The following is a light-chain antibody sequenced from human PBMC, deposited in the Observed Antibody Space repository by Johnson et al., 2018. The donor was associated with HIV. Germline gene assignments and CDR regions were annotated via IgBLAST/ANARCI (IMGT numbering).Light chain of an antibody. CDR1: RSTIGNNF. J-gene: IGLJ1*01. Sequence: SVLTQPPSVSAAPGQRVTRSYSGSRSTIGNNFVSWFRQLPLRAPKVLIYDNNKRPSGLADRFSGSKSGTSAILDITGLQTGDEADYYCGVWDNSLSASYVCGTGTKVSVL. V-gene: IGLV1-51*01. CDR2: DNN. CDR3: GVWDNSLSASYV.